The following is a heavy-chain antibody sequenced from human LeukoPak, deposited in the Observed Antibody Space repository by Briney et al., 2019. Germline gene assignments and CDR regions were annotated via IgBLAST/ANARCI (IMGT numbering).Heavy chain of an antibody. CDR3: AKEIGIAVAGTDYFDY. CDR1: GFTFNSYA. CDR2: ISGSGGST. D-gene: IGHD6-19*01. Sequence: GGSLRLSCAASGFTFNSYAMSWVRQAPGKGLEWVSAISGSGGSTYYADSVKGRFTISRDNSKNTLYLQMNSLRAEDTAVYYCAKEIGIAVAGTDYFDYWGQGTLVTVSS. J-gene: IGHJ4*02. V-gene: IGHV3-23*01.